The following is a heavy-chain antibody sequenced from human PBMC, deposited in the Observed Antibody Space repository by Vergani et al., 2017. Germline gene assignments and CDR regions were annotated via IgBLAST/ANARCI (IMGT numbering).Heavy chain of an antibody. CDR3: ARGMADCMAV. D-gene: IGHD5-24*01. Sequence: DVQLVESGGGLVRPGKSLELSCEASGSTFADYTMHWVRQAPGKGLEWVAGSDWNVGHLGYADFVKGRFTISRDDAKNTLTLQMSSLSPEDTAAYYCARGMADCMAVWGKGATVTVSS. CDR1: GSTFADYT. CDR2: SDWNVGHL. J-gene: IGHJ6*03. V-gene: IGHV3-9*01.